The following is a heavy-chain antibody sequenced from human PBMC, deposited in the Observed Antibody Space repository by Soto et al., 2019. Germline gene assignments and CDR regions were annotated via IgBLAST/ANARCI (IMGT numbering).Heavy chain of an antibody. Sequence: QVQLQESGPGLVKPSETLSLNCTVSGGSISNYYWSWVRQPPGKGLEWIGYIYNSGSINYNPSLKSRVTMSVDTSNSHFSLRLNSVTAADTALYYCARGEESLWYFDLWGRGTEVIVSS. J-gene: IGHJ2*01. CDR2: IYNSGSI. V-gene: IGHV4-59*01. D-gene: IGHD3-10*01. CDR3: ARGEESLWYFDL. CDR1: GGSISNYY.